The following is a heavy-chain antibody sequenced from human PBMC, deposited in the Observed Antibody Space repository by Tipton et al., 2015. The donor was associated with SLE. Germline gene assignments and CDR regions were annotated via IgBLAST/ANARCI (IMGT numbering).Heavy chain of an antibody. Sequence: SLRLSCAASGFTFSSYDMHWVRQATGKGLEWVSAIGTAGDTYYPGSVKGRFTISRDNSKNTLYLQMNSLGAEDTAVYYCAKDHGYSGSYLFDYWGQGTLVTVSS. CDR1: GFTFSSYD. CDR2: IGTAGDT. D-gene: IGHD1-26*01. J-gene: IGHJ4*02. CDR3: AKDHGYSGSYLFDY. V-gene: IGHV3-13*01.